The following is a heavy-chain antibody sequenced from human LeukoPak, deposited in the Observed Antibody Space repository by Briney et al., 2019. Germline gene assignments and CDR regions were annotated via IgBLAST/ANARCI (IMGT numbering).Heavy chain of an antibody. Sequence: QSGGSLRLSCAASGFTFSSYVMHWVRQAPGKGLEWVAIISYDGSNEYYADSVKGRFTISRDNSKNTLYLQMNSLRAEDTAVYYCAKGLNWNSWTIDYWGQGTLVTVSS. CDR2: ISYDGSNE. J-gene: IGHJ4*02. V-gene: IGHV3-30*04. CDR1: GFTFSSYV. D-gene: IGHD1-7*01. CDR3: AKGLNWNSWTIDY.